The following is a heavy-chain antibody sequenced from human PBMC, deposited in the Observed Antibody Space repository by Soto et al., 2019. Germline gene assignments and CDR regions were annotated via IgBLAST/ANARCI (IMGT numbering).Heavy chain of an antibody. J-gene: IGHJ6*04. V-gene: IGHV1-2*04. D-gene: IGHD2-8*01. CDR1: GYSFTDYH. CDR3: ARGDSTDWSNGVCSFFYNHDMDV. CDR2: INPKSGGT. Sequence: GSSVQVSCKASGYSFTDYHIHWVRQAPGQGLEWLGRINPKSGGTSTAQKFQGWVTMTTDTSISTASMELTRLTSDDTAIYYCARGDSTDWSNGVCSFFYNHDMDVWGKGTKVTVSS.